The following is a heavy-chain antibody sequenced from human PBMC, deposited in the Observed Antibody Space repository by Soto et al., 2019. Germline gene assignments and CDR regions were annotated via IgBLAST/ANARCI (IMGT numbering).Heavy chain of an antibody. CDR1: GYTFTSYY. V-gene: IGHV1-46*01. CDR3: ARDRVPVTTVTTRYYYGMDG. CDR2: INPSGGST. D-gene: IGHD4-17*01. Sequence: SSVQVSLKPSGYTFTSYYMHRVRQAPGQPLEWMGIINPSGGSTSYAQKFQGRVTMTRDTSTSTVYMELSSLRSEDTAVYYCARDRVPVTTVTTRYYYGMDGWGQGTTVTVS. J-gene: IGHJ6*02.